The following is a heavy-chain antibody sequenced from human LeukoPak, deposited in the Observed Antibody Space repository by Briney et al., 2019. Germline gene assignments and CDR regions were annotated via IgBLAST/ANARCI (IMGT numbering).Heavy chain of an antibody. V-gene: IGHV3-23*01. J-gene: IGHJ4*02. CDR2: ISGSGGST. CDR3: AKRAQYHNDY. CDR1: GFTFSNYD. D-gene: IGHD2-2*01. Sequence: GGSLRLSCAASGFTFSNYDMSWVRQAPGKGLEWVSAISGSGGSTYYADSVKGRFTISRDNSKNTLYLQMNSLRTEDTAVYYCAKRAQYHNDYWGQGTLVTVSS.